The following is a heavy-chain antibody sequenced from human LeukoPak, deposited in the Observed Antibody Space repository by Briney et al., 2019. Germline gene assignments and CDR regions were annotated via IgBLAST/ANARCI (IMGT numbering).Heavy chain of an antibody. V-gene: IGHV4-59*01. CDR3: ARAGRYSYDSSGYYYDAFDI. Sequence: SETLSLTCTVSGGSIKSNYWSWIRQPPGKGLEWIGYGYYSGTTNYNPSFKSRVTISLDTSKSQFSLKLRFVTTADTAVYYCARAGRYSYDSSGYYYDAFDIWGQGTMVTVSS. J-gene: IGHJ3*02. D-gene: IGHD3-22*01. CDR2: GYYSGTT. CDR1: GGSIKSNY.